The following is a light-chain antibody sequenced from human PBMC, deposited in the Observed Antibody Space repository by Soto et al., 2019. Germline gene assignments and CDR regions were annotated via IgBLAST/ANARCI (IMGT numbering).Light chain of an antibody. V-gene: IGLV1-47*01. CDR1: SSNTGSNY. CDR3: AAWDDSLGYV. Sequence: QSVLTQPPSASGTPGQRVTIACSGSSSNTGSNYVYWYQQLPGTAPKLLIHRNNQRPSGVPDRFSGSKSGTSASLAISGLRSADEADYYCAAWDDSLGYVFGPGTKLTVL. CDR2: RNN. J-gene: IGLJ1*01.